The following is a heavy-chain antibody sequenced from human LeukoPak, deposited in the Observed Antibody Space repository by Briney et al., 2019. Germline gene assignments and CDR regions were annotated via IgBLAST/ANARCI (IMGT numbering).Heavy chain of an antibody. J-gene: IGHJ4*02. CDR1: GYTFTGYY. V-gene: IGHV1-2*06. CDR3: AREGFDY. CDR2: INPKSGGA. Sequence: ASVKVSCKASGYTFTGYYMHWVRQALGQGLEWMGRINPKSGGANYAQKFQGRVTITTDASISTAYMELSGLRSEDTALYYCAREGFDYWGQGTLVTVTS.